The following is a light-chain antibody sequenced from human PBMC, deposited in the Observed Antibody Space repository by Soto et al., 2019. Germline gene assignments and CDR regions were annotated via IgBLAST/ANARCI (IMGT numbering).Light chain of an antibody. CDR1: QSVSIY. CDR2: DAS. Sequence: EIVLTQSPAPLSLSPGERATLSCRASQSVSIYLAWYQQRPGQAPRLRIYDASNRATGSPARFSGSGSGTDFPLTISSLEPEDFAVYYCQQRSDWPPLTFGGGTKVEIK. J-gene: IGKJ4*01. V-gene: IGKV3-11*01. CDR3: QQRSDWPPLT.